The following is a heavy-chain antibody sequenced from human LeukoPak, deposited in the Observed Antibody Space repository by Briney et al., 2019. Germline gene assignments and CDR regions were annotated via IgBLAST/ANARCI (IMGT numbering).Heavy chain of an antibody. CDR1: GGSFSGYY. V-gene: IGHV4-34*01. Sequence: SETLSLTCAVYGGSFSGYYWSWIRQPPGKGLEWIGEINHSGSTNYNPSLKSRVTISVDTSKNQFSLKLSSVTAADTAVYYCARHWFQQLAFRMDYYYGMDVWGQGTTVTVSS. CDR3: ARHWFQQLAFRMDYYYGMDV. D-gene: IGHD6-6*01. J-gene: IGHJ6*02. CDR2: INHSGST.